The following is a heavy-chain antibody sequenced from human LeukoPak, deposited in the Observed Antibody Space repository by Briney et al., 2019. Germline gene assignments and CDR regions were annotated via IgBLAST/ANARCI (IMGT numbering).Heavy chain of an antibody. Sequence: PWGSLRLSCAASGFTFKSYGMHWVRQAPGKGLEWVAFIRYDGSDKYYEDSVKGRFTISRDNSKNILYLQMNNLRTEDTAVYHCSSTSAGYWGQGTPVTVSS. CDR2: IRYDGSDK. D-gene: IGHD2-2*01. CDR3: SSTSAGY. J-gene: IGHJ4*02. V-gene: IGHV3-30*02. CDR1: GFTFKSYG.